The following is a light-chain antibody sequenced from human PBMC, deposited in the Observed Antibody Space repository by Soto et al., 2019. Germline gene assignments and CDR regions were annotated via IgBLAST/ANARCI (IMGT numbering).Light chain of an antibody. Sequence: QSALTQPRSVSGSPGQSVTISCTGTSSDVGGYNYVSWYQQHPGKAPKLMIYDVSKRPSGVPDRFSGSKSGNTASLTISGLQAEDEADYYCSSYSSSSTLYVFGTGTQLTVL. J-gene: IGLJ1*01. CDR1: SSDVGGYNY. CDR3: SSYSSSSTLYV. V-gene: IGLV2-11*01. CDR2: DVS.